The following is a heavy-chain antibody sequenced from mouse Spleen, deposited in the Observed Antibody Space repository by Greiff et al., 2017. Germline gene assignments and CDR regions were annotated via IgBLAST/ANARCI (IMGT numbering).Heavy chain of an antibody. CDR2: ISDGGSYT. J-gene: IGHJ2*01. CDR1: GFTFSSYA. CDR3: ARIYDGSY. D-gene: IGHD2-3*01. V-gene: IGHV5-4*03. Sequence: EVKVVESGGGLVKPGGSLKLSCAASGFTFSSYAMSWVRQTPEKRLEWVATISDGGSYTYYPDNVKGRFTISRDNAKNNLYLQMSHLKSEDTAMYYCARIYDGSYWGQGTTLTVSS.